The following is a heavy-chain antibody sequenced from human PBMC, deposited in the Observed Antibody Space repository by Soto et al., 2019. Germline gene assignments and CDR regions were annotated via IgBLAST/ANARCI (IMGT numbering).Heavy chain of an antibody. V-gene: IGHV1-69*08. CDR1: GGTFSSYT. CDR2: IIPILGIA. D-gene: IGHD5-18*01. CDR3: ARDLRGYSYGFSRWFDP. Sequence: QVQLVQSGAEVKKPGSSVKVSCKASGGTFSSYTISWVRQAPGQGLEWMGRIIPILGIANYAQKFQGSVTITADKSTSTAYMELSSLRSEDTAVYYCARDLRGYSYGFSRWFDPWGQGTLVTVSS. J-gene: IGHJ5*02.